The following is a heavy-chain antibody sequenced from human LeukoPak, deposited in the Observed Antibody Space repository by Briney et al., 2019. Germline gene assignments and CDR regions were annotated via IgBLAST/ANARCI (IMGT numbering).Heavy chain of an antibody. CDR2: IYYSGGT. Sequence: WIRQPPGKGLEWIGSIYYSGGTYYNPSLKSRVTISVDTSKNQFSLKLSSVTAADTAVYYCARGLYCSSTSCSWFDPWGQGTLVTVSS. CDR3: ARGLYCSSTSCSWFDP. D-gene: IGHD2-2*01. J-gene: IGHJ5*02. V-gene: IGHV4-39*07.